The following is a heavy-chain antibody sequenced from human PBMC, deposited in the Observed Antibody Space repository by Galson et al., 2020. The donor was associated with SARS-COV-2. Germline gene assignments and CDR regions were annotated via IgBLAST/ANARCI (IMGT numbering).Heavy chain of an antibody. CDR3: AQGGGAYSY. CDR1: GYKFATLW. D-gene: IGHD1-26*01. J-gene: IGHJ4*02. Sequence: GESLKISCKASGYKFATLWIAWVRQMPGKAPEWMGIIYPGDSDTKYNPSFQGHVTISADTSTSTTYLQWSSLQASDTAMYYCAQGGGAYSYWGQGTLLTVSS. V-gene: IGHV5-51*01. CDR2: IYPGDSDT.